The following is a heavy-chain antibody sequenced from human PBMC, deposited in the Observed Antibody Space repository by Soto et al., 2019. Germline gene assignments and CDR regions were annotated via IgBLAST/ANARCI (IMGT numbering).Heavy chain of an antibody. Sequence: QLQLQESGSGLVKPSQTLSLTCAVSGGSISSGGYCWTWIRQPPGKGLEWIGYIYHDGSTNYNPSLKGRITISVDGSKNQFSLRLPSVTAADTAVYFCARDMNWNGGGGGAFDIWGQGTLVTVSS. D-gene: IGHD1-1*01. CDR2: IYHDGST. CDR3: ARDMNWNGGGGGAFDI. CDR1: GGSISSGGYC. V-gene: IGHV4-30-2*01. J-gene: IGHJ3*02.